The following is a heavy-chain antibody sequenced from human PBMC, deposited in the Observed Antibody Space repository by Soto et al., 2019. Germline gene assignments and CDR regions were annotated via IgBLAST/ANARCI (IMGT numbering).Heavy chain of an antibody. CDR3: AGQVL. CDR2: IYHSGNT. Sequence: QVQLQESGPGLVKPSETLSLTCTVSGGSIRSDYWSWIRQPPGKGLEWIGYIYHSGNTYYNPSLKSRITISVDTSKNQFSLKLRSVTAADTAVYYCAGQVLWGQGTLVTVSS. V-gene: IGHV4-59*03. J-gene: IGHJ4*02. CDR1: GGSIRSDY.